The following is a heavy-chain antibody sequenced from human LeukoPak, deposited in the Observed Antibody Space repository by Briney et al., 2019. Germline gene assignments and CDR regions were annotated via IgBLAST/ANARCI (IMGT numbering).Heavy chain of an antibody. CDR3: ARSSYVSDPEDIAAAGSTLDY. J-gene: IGHJ4*02. D-gene: IGHD6-13*01. CDR1: GGTFSSYA. Sequence: GASVKVSCKASGGTFSSYAISWVRQAPGQGLEWMGGIIPIFGTANYAQKFQGRVTITTDESTSTAYMELSSLRSEDTAVYYCARSSYVSDPEDIAAAGSTLDYWGQGTLVTVSS. CDR2: IIPIFGTA. V-gene: IGHV1-69*05.